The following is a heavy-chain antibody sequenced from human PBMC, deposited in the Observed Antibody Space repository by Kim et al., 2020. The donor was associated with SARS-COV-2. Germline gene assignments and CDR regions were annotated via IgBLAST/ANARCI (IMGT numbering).Heavy chain of an antibody. CDR3: VRDQPYYYGSGTYFDL. Sequence: GGSLRLSCAASGFTFRSYGMHWVRQAPGKGLEWVAIISYDAINKYYAESVKGRFIISRDDSKNILYLQMYSLRIEDTAMYYCVRDQPYYYGSGTYFDLWGQGTLVTASS. D-gene: IGHD3-10*01. CDR2: ISYDAINK. V-gene: IGHV3-30*03. CDR1: GFTFRSYG. J-gene: IGHJ4*02.